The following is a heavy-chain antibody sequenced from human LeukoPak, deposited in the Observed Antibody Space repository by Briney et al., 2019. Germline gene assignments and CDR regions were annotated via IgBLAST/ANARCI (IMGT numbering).Heavy chain of an antibody. CDR1: GDSVSSNSAA. D-gene: IGHD6-6*01. CDR2: TYYRSKWYN. J-gene: IGHJ6*02. Sequence: SQTLSLTCAISGDSVSSNSAAWNWIRQSPSRGLEWLGKTYYRSKWYNDYAVSVKSRITINPDTSKNQFSLQLNSVTPEDTAVYYCARDHPSYSSSSYGMDVWGQGTTVTVSS. CDR3: ARDHPSYSSSSYGMDV. V-gene: IGHV6-1*01.